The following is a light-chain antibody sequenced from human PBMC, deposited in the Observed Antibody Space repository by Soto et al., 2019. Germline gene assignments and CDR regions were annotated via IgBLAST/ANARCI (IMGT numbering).Light chain of an antibody. CDR2: DDS. CDR3: QVWDSSSDHP. CDR1: NIGSKS. J-gene: IGLJ1*01. V-gene: IGLV3-21*02. Sequence: SYELTQPPSVSMAPGQTARITCGGNNIGSKSVHWYQQKPGQAPVLVVYDDSDRPSGSPERFSGSNSGNTATLTISRVEAGDEADYYCQVWDSSSDHPFGTGTKVTVL.